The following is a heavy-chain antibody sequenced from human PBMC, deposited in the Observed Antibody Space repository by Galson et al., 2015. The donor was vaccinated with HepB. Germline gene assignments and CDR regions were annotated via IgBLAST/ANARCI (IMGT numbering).Heavy chain of an antibody. CDR3: ARVNYYDSSGYYYPGY. CDR2: ISAYNGNT. Sequence: SVKVSCKASGYTLTSYGISGVRRAPGQGLEWMGWISAYNGNTNYAQKLQGRVTMTTDTSTSTAYMELRSLRSDDTAVYYCARVNYYDSSGYYYPGYWGQGTLVTVSS. V-gene: IGHV1-18*01. CDR1: GYTLTSYG. D-gene: IGHD3-22*01. J-gene: IGHJ4*02.